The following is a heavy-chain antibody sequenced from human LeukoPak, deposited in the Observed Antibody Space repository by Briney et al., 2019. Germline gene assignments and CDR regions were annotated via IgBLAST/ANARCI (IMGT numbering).Heavy chain of an antibody. Sequence: SETLSLTCTVSGGSISSYYWSWIRQPPGKGLEWIGYIYYSGGTNYNPSLKSRVTISVDTSKNQFSLKLSSVTAADTAVYYCARDVWGGYFDYWGQGTLVTVSS. CDR1: GGSISSYY. J-gene: IGHJ4*02. CDR2: IYYSGGT. CDR3: ARDVWGGYFDY. D-gene: IGHD3-16*01. V-gene: IGHV4-59*01.